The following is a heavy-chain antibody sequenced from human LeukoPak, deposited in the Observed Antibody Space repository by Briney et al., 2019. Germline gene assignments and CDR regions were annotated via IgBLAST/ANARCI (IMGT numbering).Heavy chain of an antibody. D-gene: IGHD1-1*01. CDR3: ARDFSGTKKPRRYNWFDP. V-gene: IGHV4-61*01. CDR1: GRSISSSSYY. CDR2: IYYSGST. Sequence: SETLSLTCTVSGRSISSSSYYWSWIRQPPGKGLEWIGYIYYSGSTNYNPSLKSRVTISVDTSKNQFSLKLSSVTAADTAVYYCARDFSGTKKPRRYNWFDPWGQGTLVTVSS. J-gene: IGHJ5*02.